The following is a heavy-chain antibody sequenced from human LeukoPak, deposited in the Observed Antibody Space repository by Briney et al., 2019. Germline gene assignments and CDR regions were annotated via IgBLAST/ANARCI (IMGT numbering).Heavy chain of an antibody. CDR2: IYTSGST. D-gene: IGHD2-15*01. Sequence: KPSETLSLTCAVSGYSISSGYYWGWIRQPAGKGLEWIGRIYTSGSTNYNPSLKSRVTMSVDTSKNQFSLKLSSVTAADTAVYYCARGYCSGGNCYYFDYWGQGILVTVSS. J-gene: IGHJ4*02. CDR3: ARGYCSGGNCYYFDY. V-gene: IGHV4-4*07. CDR1: GYSISSGYY.